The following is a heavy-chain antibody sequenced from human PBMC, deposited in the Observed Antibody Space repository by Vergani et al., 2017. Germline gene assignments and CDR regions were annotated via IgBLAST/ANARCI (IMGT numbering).Heavy chain of an antibody. V-gene: IGHV3-11*04. Sequence: VQLVESGGGLVQPGGSLRLSCAASGFTFSDYYMTWIRQAPGKGLEWISYISGSGHTKYYADSVKGRVAISRDNAKNSLYLQMNNLRVEDTAVYYCALDLLPGTLLLLAYWGQGTLISVSS. CDR1: GFTFSDYY. J-gene: IGHJ4*02. CDR3: ALDLLPGTLLLLAY. CDR2: ISGSGHTK. D-gene: IGHD1-7*01.